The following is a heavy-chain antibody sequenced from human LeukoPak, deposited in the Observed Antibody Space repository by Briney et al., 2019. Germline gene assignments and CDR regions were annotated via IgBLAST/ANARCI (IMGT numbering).Heavy chain of an antibody. J-gene: IGHJ4*02. CDR1: GYTFGSYD. V-gene: IGHV1-8*01. D-gene: IGHD2/OR15-2a*01. Sequence: ASVKVSCKASGYTFGSYDINWVRQATGQGLEWMGRINPGSANTDYARKFQGRVTMTTDTSISTVFMELGSLKSEDTAVYYCARNMALDYWGQGSLVTVSS. CDR3: ARNMALDY. CDR2: INPGSANT.